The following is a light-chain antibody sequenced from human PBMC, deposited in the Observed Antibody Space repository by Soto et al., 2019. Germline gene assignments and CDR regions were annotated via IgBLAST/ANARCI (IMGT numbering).Light chain of an antibody. CDR1: QNFGSTY. CDR2: GAS. Sequence: EVGLTQSPDTLSLSPGERATLSCRASQNFGSTYLAWYQQKRGQAPRFLIYGASSRATGIPARFSGSGSGTDFTLTINNLDPEDFAVYYCQQRSNWPITFGQGRLLEV. V-gene: IGKV3D-20*02. J-gene: IGKJ5*01. CDR3: QQRSNWPIT.